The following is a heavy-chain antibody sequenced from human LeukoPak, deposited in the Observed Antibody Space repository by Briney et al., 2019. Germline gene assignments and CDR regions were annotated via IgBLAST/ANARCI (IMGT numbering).Heavy chain of an antibody. J-gene: IGHJ4*02. V-gene: IGHV1-2*02. D-gene: IGHD6-13*01. CDR3: ARDSSSWQTFDY. Sequence: ASVKVSCKASGYTFTGYFMHWVRPAPGQGLEWMGWINPNSGGTNYAQKFQGRVTMPRDTSISTAYMELSRLRSDDTAVYYCARDSSSWQTFDYWGQGTLVTVSS. CDR1: GYTFTGYF. CDR2: INPNSGGT.